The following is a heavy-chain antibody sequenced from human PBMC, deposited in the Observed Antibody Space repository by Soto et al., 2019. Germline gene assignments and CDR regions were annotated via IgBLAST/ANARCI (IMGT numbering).Heavy chain of an antibody. V-gene: IGHV1-69*06. J-gene: IGHJ6*02. CDR2: IIPIFGTA. CDR3: ARKSGEQDYYYGMDV. D-gene: IGHD1-26*01. CDR1: GGSIGSRA. Sequence: SVKVTCKASGGSIGSRAMSWVRQDTGQGLEWMGGIIPIFGTANYAQKFQGRVTITADKSTSTAYMELSSLRSEDTAVYYCARKSGEQDYYYGMDVWGQGTTVTVSS.